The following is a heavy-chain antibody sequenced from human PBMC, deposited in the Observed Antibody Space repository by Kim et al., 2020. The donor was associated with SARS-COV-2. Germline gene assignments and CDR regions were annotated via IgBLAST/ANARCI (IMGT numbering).Heavy chain of an antibody. CDR3: AKDRELDY. V-gene: IGHV3-23*01. Sequence: GGSTYYADAVKGRFTSSRDNAKKTLYLQMSSLRAEDTAVYYCAKDRELDYWGQGTLVTVSS. CDR2: GGST. D-gene: IGHD3-10*01. J-gene: IGHJ4*02.